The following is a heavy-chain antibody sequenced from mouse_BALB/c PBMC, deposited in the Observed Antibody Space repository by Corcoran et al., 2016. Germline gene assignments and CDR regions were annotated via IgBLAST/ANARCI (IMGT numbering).Heavy chain of an antibody. CDR3: ARLGYGNSPFYAMDY. CDR2: INPYYGST. CDR1: GYSFTDYI. Sequence: EIQLQQTGPELVKPGASVKISCKASGYSFTDYIMLWVKQSHGKSLEWIGNINPYYGSTSYNLKFKGKATLTVDKSSSTAYMQLNSLTSEDSAVYYCARLGYGNSPFYAMDYWGQGTSVTVSS. V-gene: IGHV1-39*01. J-gene: IGHJ4*01. D-gene: IGHD2-10*02.